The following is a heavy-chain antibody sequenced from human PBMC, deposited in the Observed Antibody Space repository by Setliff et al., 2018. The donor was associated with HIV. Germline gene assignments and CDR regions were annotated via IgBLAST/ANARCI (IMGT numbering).Heavy chain of an antibody. Sequence: PGGSLRLSCSASKITVSDIWMTWVRQAPGKGLEWVSVISGDSNAYYADSVRGRFIISRDSSKNTLYLQMNSLRVEDTAVYYCAQNGQRYQMLIASWGQGTLVTVSS. J-gene: IGHJ5*02. D-gene: IGHD2-2*01. V-gene: IGHV3-66*02. CDR2: ISGDSNA. CDR3: AQNGQRYQMLIAS. CDR1: KITVSDIW.